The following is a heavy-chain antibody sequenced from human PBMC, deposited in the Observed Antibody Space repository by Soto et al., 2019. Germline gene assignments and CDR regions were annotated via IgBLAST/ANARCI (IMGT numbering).Heavy chain of an antibody. Sequence: GGSLRLCCAASGFPFGDFGMHWLRQAAGKGLGWVAVISHDGSDKFYADSVKARLTTSRDNSTNTLYLQMSGLRAEHTAVYYCAKSPAFFSSSANRYRYYFDYWSQGTLVTVSS. CDR3: AKSPAFFSSSANRYRYYFDY. CDR2: ISHDGSDK. D-gene: IGHD2-2*02. J-gene: IGHJ4*02. V-gene: IGHV3-30*18. CDR1: GFPFGDFG.